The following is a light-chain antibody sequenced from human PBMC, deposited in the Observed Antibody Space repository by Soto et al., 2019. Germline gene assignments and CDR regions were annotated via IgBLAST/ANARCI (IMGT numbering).Light chain of an antibody. Sequence: EIVLTQSPGTLSLSPGERATLSCRASQSVSSSYLAWYQQKPGQAPRLLIYGASSRATGIPGRFSGSGSGTDFTLTISRLEPEDFAVYYCQQHGSSPWTFGQGTKVEIK. J-gene: IGKJ1*01. CDR1: QSVSSSY. CDR3: QQHGSSPWT. CDR2: GAS. V-gene: IGKV3-20*01.